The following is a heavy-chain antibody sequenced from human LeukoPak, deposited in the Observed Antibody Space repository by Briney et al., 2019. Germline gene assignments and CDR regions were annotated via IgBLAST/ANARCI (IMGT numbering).Heavy chain of an antibody. CDR3: ARDAAPYYDFWSGYYGSLWFDP. CDR1: GGSISSYY. D-gene: IGHD3-3*01. V-gene: IGHV4-59*01. CDR2: IYYSGST. Sequence: SETLSLTCTVSGGSISSYYWSWIRQPPGKGLEWIGYIYYSGSTNYNPSLKSRVTISVDTSKNQFSLKLSSVTAADTAVYYCARDAAPYYDFWSGYYGSLWFDPWGQGTLVTVSS. J-gene: IGHJ5*02.